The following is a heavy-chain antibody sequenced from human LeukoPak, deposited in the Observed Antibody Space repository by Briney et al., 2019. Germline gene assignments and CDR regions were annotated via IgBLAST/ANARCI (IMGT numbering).Heavy chain of an antibody. CDR2: IYLGDSDT. CDR1: GYGLTSYW. Sequence: GASLKISCKSSGYGLTSYWIAWVRAMPGKVLEWMGIIYLGDSDTRYNPSFQGQVTFSGDKSITTAYLHWSSLKASDTAMYYCARLAYYDGSGYHLDYWGQGTLVTVPS. V-gene: IGHV5-51*01. J-gene: IGHJ4*02. D-gene: IGHD3-22*01. CDR3: ARLAYYDGSGYHLDY.